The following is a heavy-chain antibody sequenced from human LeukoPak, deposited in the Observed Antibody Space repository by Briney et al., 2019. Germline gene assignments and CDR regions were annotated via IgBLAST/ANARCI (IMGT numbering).Heavy chain of an antibody. V-gene: IGHV3-11*01. CDR1: GFTFSDYY. J-gene: IGHJ2*01. CDR3: ARARYCSSTGCWYFDL. D-gene: IGHD2-2*01. CDR2: ISSSGSTI. Sequence: GGSLRLSCAASGFTFSDYYMSWIRQAPGKGLEWVSYISSSGSTIYYADSVKGRFTISRDNAKNSLYLQMNSLRAEDTAVYYCARARYCSSTGCWYFDLWGRGTLVAVSS.